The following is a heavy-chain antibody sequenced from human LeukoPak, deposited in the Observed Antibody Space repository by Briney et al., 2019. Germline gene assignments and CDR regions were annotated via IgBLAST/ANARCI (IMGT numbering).Heavy chain of an antibody. Sequence: GGSLRLSCAASGFTFSSYGMHWVRQAPGKGLEWVAFIRYDGSNKYYADSVKGRFTISRDNSKNTLYLQMNSLRAEDTAVYYCAKVGGLSEYSSSSGFDYWGQGTLVTVSS. J-gene: IGHJ4*02. D-gene: IGHD6-6*01. CDR3: AKVGGLSEYSSSSGFDY. CDR2: IRYDGSNK. V-gene: IGHV3-30*02. CDR1: GFTFSSYG.